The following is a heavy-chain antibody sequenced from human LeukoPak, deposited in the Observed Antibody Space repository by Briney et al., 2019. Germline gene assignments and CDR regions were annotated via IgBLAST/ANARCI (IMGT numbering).Heavy chain of an antibody. V-gene: IGHV4-34*01. CDR1: GGSFSGYY. CDR3: ARGADY. Sequence: SETLSLTCAVYGGSFSGYYWSWIRQPPGKGLEWIGEINHSGSTNYNPSLKSRVTISVDTSRNQFSLKLSSVTAADTAVYYCARGADYWGQGTLVTVSS. J-gene: IGHJ4*02. CDR2: INHSGST.